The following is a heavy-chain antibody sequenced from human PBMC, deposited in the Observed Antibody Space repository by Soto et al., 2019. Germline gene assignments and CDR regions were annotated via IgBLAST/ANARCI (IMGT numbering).Heavy chain of an antibody. CDR3: VRGWSGY. V-gene: IGHV3-74*01. CDR2: INSDGSST. CDR1: VFTFSSSW. J-gene: IGHJ4*02. Sequence: PGGSLRLSCVVSVFTFSSSWMHLVRQAPGEGLVWVSRINSDGSSTNYGDSVEGRFTTSRDNAKNMLYLQMNSLRPEYTALYYCVRGWSGYWGQGTMVTVSS. D-gene: IGHD2-15*01.